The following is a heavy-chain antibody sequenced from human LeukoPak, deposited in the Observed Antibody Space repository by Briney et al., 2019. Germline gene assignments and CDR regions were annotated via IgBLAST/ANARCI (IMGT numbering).Heavy chain of an antibody. CDR3: AYSLVAAAAFDY. Sequence: SGPTLVKPTQTLTLTCTFTGFSLSTSGVGVGWIRQPPGKALEWLALIYWDDDKRYSPSLKSRLTITKATSKNQVVLTMTNMDPVDTATYYCAYSLVAAAAFDYWGQGTLVIVSS. CDR1: GFSLSTSGVG. V-gene: IGHV2-5*02. J-gene: IGHJ4*02. CDR2: IYWDDDK. D-gene: IGHD6-13*01.